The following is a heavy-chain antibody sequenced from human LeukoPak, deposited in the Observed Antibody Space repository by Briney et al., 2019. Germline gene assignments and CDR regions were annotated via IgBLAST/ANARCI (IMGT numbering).Heavy chain of an antibody. J-gene: IGHJ5*02. D-gene: IGHD5-24*01. CDR3: ARDGGQMATVLSS. Sequence: QAGGSLRLSCAASGFNFSTDAMNWVRQAPGKGLEWVSYISLGSSTKYYADSVRGRFTISRDNAKDSLSLQMNSLRAEDTAVYYCARDGGQMATVLSSWGQGTLVTVSS. CDR1: GFNFSTDA. CDR2: ISLGSSTK. V-gene: IGHV3-48*04.